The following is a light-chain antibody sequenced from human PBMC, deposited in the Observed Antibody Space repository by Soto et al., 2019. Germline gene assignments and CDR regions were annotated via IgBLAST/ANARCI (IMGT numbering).Light chain of an antibody. V-gene: IGKV1-39*01. CDR1: QSISSY. J-gene: IGKJ5*01. Sequence: DIQLTQSPSSLSASIGDRVTITCRASQSISSYLNWLQQKPGKAPKLLIYKASSLKSGVPSRFSGSGSGTDFTLTISSLQPEDFATYYCQQTYSLPPDITFGQGTRLEIK. CDR3: QQTYSLPPDIT. CDR2: KAS.